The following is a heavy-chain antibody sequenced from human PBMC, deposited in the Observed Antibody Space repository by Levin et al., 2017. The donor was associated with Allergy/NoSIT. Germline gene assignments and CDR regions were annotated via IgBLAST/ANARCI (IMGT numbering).Heavy chain of an antibody. J-gene: IGHJ3*02. CDR2: INPSGGST. Sequence: GGSLRLSCKASGYTFTGYYMHWVRQAPGQGLEWMGIINPSGGSTSYAQKFQGRVTMTRDTSTSTVYMELSSLRSEDTAVYYCASYLEGVGATRYDAFDIWGQGTMVTVSS. CDR3: ASYLEGVGATRYDAFDI. D-gene: IGHD1-26*01. CDR1: GYTFTGYY. V-gene: IGHV1-46*01.